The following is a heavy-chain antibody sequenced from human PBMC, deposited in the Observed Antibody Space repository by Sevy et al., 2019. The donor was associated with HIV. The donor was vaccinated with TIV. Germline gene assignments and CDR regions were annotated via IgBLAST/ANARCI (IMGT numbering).Heavy chain of an antibody. V-gene: IGHV3-73*01. D-gene: IGHD6-19*01. J-gene: IGHJ4*02. CDR1: GFTFSGSA. CDR3: TSGIAVVGTVYFDY. CDR2: IRNQANNYAT. Sequence: GGSLRLSCAASGFTFSGSAMDWVRHTSGKGLEWLGRIRNQANNYATTYAVSVKGRFVISRDDSKNTAYLHMNNLKTEDTAVYYCTSGIAVVGTVYFDYWGRGTLVTVSS.